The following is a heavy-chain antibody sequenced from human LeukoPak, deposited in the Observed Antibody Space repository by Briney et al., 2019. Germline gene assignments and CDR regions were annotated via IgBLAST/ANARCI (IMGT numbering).Heavy chain of an antibody. CDR2: ISGSGGST. D-gene: IGHD3-3*01. V-gene: IGHV3-23*01. CDR1: GFTFSSYA. J-gene: IGHJ6*02. Sequence: PGGSLRLSCAASGFTFSSYAMSWVRQAPGKGLEWVSAISGSGGSTYYADSVKGRFTISRDNSKNTLYLQMNSLRAEDTAVYYCAKSESIAISTYGMDVWAKGPRSPSP. CDR3: AKSESIAISTYGMDV.